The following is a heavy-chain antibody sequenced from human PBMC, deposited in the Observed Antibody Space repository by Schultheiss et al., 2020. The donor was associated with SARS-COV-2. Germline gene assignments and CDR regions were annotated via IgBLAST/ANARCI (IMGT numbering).Heavy chain of an antibody. D-gene: IGHD6-6*01. CDR2: IYYSGST. J-gene: IGHJ2*01. V-gene: IGHV4-4*02. CDR3: ARVGIAARRMYFDL. CDR1: GGSISSSNW. Sequence: SETLSLTCAVSGGSISSSNWWSWVRQPPGKGLEWIGSIYYSGSTNYNPSLKSRVTISVDTSKNQFSLKLSSVTAADTAVYYCARVGIAARRMYFDLWGRGTLVTVSS.